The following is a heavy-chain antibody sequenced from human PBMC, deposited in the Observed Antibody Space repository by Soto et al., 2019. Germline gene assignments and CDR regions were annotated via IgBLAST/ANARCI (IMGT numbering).Heavy chain of an antibody. Sequence: QVQLVESGGGVVQPGRSLRLSCAASGFTFSSYGMHWVRQAPGKGLEWVAVISYDGSNKYYADSVKGRFTISRDNSKNTLDLQMNSLRAEDTAVYYCAKDPVVVTGYFDYWGQGTLVTVSS. CDR1: GFTFSSYG. V-gene: IGHV3-30*18. J-gene: IGHJ4*02. CDR3: AKDPVVVTGYFDY. CDR2: ISYDGSNK. D-gene: IGHD2-21*02.